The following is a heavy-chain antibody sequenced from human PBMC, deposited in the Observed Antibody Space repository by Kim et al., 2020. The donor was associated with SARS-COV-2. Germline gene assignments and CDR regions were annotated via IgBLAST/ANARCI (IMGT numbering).Heavy chain of an antibody. CDR2: ISWNSGSI. CDR1: GFTFGDYA. CDR3: AKEAGSSGWLSLDY. D-gene: IGHD6-19*01. V-gene: IGHV3-9*01. J-gene: IGHJ4*02. Sequence: GGSLRLSCAASGFTFGDYAMHWVRQAPGKGLEWVSGISWNSGSIGYADSVKGRFTISRDNAKNSLYLQMNSLRAEDTALYYCAKEAGSSGWLSLDYWGQGTLVTVSS.